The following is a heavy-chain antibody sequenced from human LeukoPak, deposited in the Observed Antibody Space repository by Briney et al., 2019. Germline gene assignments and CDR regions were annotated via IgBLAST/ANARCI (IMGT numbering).Heavy chain of an antibody. V-gene: IGHV4-59*08. J-gene: IGHJ5*02. CDR1: GGTISSYY. D-gene: IGHD1/OR15-1a*01. CDR3: ARRIANRNWFDP. CDR2: IYYSGST. Sequence: SETLSLTCTVSGGTISSYYWSWIRQPPGKGLEWIGYIYYSGSTNYNPSLKSRVTISVDTSKNQFSLMLSSVTAADTAVYYCARRIANRNWFDPWGQGTPVTVSS.